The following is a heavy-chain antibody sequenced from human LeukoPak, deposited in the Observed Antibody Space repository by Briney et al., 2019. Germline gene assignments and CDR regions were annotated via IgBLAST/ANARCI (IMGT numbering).Heavy chain of an antibody. V-gene: IGHV1-2*02. D-gene: IGHD6-13*01. CDR3: ARGLWAAAGMRYYGMDV. CDR1: DYTYTSYG. J-gene: IGHJ6*02. Sequence: GASVKVSCKASDYTYTSYGISWVRQAPGQGLEWMGWINPNSGGTNYAQKFQGRVTMTRDTSISTAYMELSRLRSDDTAVYYCARGLWAAAGMRYYGMDVWGQGTTVTVSS. CDR2: INPNSGGT.